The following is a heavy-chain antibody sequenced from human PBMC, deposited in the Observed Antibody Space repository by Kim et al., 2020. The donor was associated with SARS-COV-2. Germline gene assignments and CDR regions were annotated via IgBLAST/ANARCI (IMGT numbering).Heavy chain of an antibody. J-gene: IGHJ4*02. D-gene: IGHD2-2*01. CDR3: ARSRNICD. CDR1: GFTFSTYY. Sequence: WGSLRLSCAASGFTFSTYYMTWVRQAPGQGLEWVSIITGSGSGGSKYYADSVNGRFTISRDNSKNTLYLQMNSLRAEDTAISFCARSRNICDWCQGTLVTPSS. V-gene: IGHV3-23*01. CDR2: ITGSGSGGSK.